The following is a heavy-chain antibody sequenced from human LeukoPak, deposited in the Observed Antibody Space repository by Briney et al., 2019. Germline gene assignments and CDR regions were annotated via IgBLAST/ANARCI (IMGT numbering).Heavy chain of an antibody. Sequence: GASVKVSCKVSGYTFTDYYMHWVRQAPGQGLEWMGWINPNSGGTHFAQKFQGRVTMTRDTSITTAYMELRRLRSDDTAVYYCASRHLPVAGTFDYWGQGTLVTVSS. CDR3: ASRHLPVAGTFDY. V-gene: IGHV1-2*02. CDR1: GYTFTDYY. D-gene: IGHD6-19*01. J-gene: IGHJ4*02. CDR2: INPNSGGT.